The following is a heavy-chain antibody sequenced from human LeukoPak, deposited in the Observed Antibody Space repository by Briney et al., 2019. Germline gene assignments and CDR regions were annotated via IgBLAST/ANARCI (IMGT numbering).Heavy chain of an antibody. CDR1: GFTFSSYE. CDR2: ISSSGSTI. CDR3: ASATVDTAMEDY. J-gene: IGHJ4*02. Sequence: PGGSLRLSCAASGFTFSSYEMNWVRQAPGKGLEWVSYISSSGSTIYYADSVKGRFTISRDNSKNTLYLQMNSLRAEDTAVYYCASATVDTAMEDYWGQGTLVTVSS. V-gene: IGHV3-48*03. D-gene: IGHD5-18*01.